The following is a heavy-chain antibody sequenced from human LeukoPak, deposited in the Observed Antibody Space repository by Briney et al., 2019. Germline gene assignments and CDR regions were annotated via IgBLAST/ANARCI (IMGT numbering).Heavy chain of an antibody. CDR2: ISAYNGNT. CDR1: GYTFTSYG. CDR3: ARVNRARGYYYYGMDV. D-gene: IGHD3-10*01. J-gene: IGHJ6*02. Sequence: ASVKVSCKASGYTFTSYGISWVRQAPGQGLEWMGWISAYNGNTNYAQKLQGRVTMTTDTSTSTAYMELRSLRSDDTAVYYCARVNRARGYYYYGMDVWGQGTTVTVSS. V-gene: IGHV1-18*01.